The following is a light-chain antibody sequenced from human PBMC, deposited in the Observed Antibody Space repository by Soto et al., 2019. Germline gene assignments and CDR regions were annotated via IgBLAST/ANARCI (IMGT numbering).Light chain of an antibody. CDR1: QSVLYSSNNKNY. CDR2: WAS. Sequence: DSVMTQSPDSLAVSLGERATINCKSSQSVLYSSNNKNYLAWYQQKAGQPPNLIIYWASTRKSGVPDRFSGSGSGTDFTRTISSLQAEDVAVYYCHQYYTTPWTFGQGTRVELK. V-gene: IGKV4-1*01. J-gene: IGKJ1*01. CDR3: HQYYTTPWT.